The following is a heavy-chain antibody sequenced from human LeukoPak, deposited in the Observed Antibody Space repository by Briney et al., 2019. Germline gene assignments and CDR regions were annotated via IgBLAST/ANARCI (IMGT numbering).Heavy chain of an antibody. CDR3: WRDCGQVRAPDY. D-gene: IGHD2-21*01. CDR1: GFTFSDYW. CDR2: INEDGIKK. J-gene: IGHJ4*02. Sequence: GGSLRLSCVVSGFTFSDYWMTWVRQAPGKGLEWVASINEDGIKKYYVDSVKGRFTISRDNAKNSLYLQMNSLRAEDTAMYYWWRDCGQVRAPDYWGQGTLATVSS. V-gene: IGHV3-7*01.